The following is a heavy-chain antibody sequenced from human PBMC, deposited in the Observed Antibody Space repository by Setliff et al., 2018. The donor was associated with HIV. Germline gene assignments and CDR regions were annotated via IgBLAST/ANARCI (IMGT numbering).Heavy chain of an antibody. V-gene: IGHV4-34*01. CDR1: GGSFSDFY. J-gene: IGHJ6*03. Sequence: SETLSLTCAVFGGSFSDFYWSWIRQPPGKGLEWIGEISYSGSTVYNPSLKSRVTMSVDASKNLVSLNLNSVTAADTAIYYCARLPSYYYYYYMDVWGKGTTVTVSS. CDR2: ISYSGST. CDR3: ARLPSYYYYYYMDV.